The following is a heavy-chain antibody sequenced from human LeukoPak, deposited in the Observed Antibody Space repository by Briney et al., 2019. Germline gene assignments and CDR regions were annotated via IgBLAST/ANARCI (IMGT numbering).Heavy chain of an antibody. Sequence: GGSLRLSCAASGFTFSSYAVHWVRQAPGKGLEWVAVISYDGSNKYYADSVKGRFTISRDNSKNTLYLQMNSLRAEDTAVYYCARDSYYYGSGSYLVSDYWGQGTLVTVSS. V-gene: IGHV3-30*04. J-gene: IGHJ4*02. CDR2: ISYDGSNK. CDR1: GFTFSSYA. D-gene: IGHD3-10*01. CDR3: ARDSYYYGSGSYLVSDY.